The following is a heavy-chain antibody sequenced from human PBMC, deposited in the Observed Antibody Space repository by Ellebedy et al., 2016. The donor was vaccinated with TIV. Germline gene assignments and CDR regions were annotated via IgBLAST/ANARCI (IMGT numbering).Heavy chain of an antibody. D-gene: IGHD5-12*01. CDR3: ARVPAVTRYSGYGDYYYYMDV. CDR1: GYTFTSYG. Sequence: ASVKVSCRASGYTFTSYGISWVRQAPGQGLEWMGWISAYNGNTNYAQKLQGRVTMTTDTSTSTAYMELSSLRSEDTAVYYCARVPAVTRYSGYGDYYYYMDVWGKGTTVTVSS. CDR2: ISAYNGNT. V-gene: IGHV1-18*01. J-gene: IGHJ6*03.